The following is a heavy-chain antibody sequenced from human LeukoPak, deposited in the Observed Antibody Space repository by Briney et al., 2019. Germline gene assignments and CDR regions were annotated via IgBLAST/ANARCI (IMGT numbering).Heavy chain of an antibody. D-gene: IGHD2-21*02. CDR3: AKVVVTAYTGRSFDC. J-gene: IGHJ4*02. CDR2: ISYTGGAT. V-gene: IGHV3-23*01. CDR1: GFNVSNNY. Sequence: QSGGSLRLSCAASGFNVSNNYMSWVRQAPGKGLEWVSSISYTGGATYYADSVKGRFTISRDNSENTLYLQMNSLRAEDTAVYYCAKVVVTAYTGRSFDCWGQGTLVTVSS.